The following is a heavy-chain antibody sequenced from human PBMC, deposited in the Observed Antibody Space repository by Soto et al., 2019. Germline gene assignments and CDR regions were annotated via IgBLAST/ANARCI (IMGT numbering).Heavy chain of an antibody. V-gene: IGHV3-64*01. CDR1: GFTFSSYA. CDR2: ISSNGGST. D-gene: IGHD3-10*01. CDR3: ARDGRLDWNYYGSGSYNPRDMRYYYYYMDV. Sequence: GGSLRLSCAASGFTFSSYAMHWVRQAPGKGLEYVSAISSNGGSTYYANSVKGRFTISRDNSKNTLYLQMGSLRAEDMAVYYCARDGRLDWNYYGSGSYNPRDMRYYYYYMDVWGKGTTVTVSS. J-gene: IGHJ6*03.